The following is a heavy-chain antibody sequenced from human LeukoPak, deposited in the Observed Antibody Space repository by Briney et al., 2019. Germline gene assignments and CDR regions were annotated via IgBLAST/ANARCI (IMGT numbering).Heavy chain of an antibody. CDR1: GFTFSDYY. J-gene: IGHJ4*02. Sequence: GGSLRLSCAASGFTFSDYYMSWIRQAPGKGLEWVSYISSSGSTIYYADSVKGRFTISRDNAKNSLYLQMNSLRAEDTAMYYCASLTSYYDFWSGYYQWGELDYWGQGTLVTVSS. D-gene: IGHD3-3*01. CDR3: ASLTSYYDFWSGYYQWGELDY. CDR2: ISSSGSTI. V-gene: IGHV3-11*01.